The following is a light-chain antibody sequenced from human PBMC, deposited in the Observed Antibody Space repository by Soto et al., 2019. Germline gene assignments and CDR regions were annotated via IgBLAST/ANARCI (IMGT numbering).Light chain of an antibody. J-gene: IGKJ1*01. CDR1: QSVSSNY. CDR3: QQYGSSPWT. CDR2: GAS. V-gene: IGKV3-20*01. Sequence: EIVLTQSPGTLSLSPGERATLSCRAIQSVSSNYLAWYQQKPGQAPRPLIYGASSRATGIPDRFSGSGAVTNFTLTISRLESEDFAVYYCQQYGSSPWTGGQGTKVEIK.